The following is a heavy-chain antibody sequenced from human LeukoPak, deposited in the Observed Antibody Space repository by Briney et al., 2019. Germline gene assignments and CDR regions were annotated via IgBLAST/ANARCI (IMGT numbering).Heavy chain of an antibody. V-gene: IGHV3-7*01. J-gene: IGHJ6*03. CDR1: GFTFSSYW. Sequence: PGGSLRLSCAASGFTFSSYWMSWVRQAPGKGLEWVANIKQDGSEKYYVDSVKGRFTISRDNAKNSLYLQMNSLRAEDTAVYYCARDDYGDYVLDLNYYYYMDVWGKGTTVTVSS. D-gene: IGHD4-17*01. CDR3: ARDDYGDYVLDLNYYYYMDV. CDR2: IKQDGSEK.